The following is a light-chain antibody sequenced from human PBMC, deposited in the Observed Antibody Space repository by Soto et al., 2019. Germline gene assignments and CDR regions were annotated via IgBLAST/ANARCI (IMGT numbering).Light chain of an antibody. CDR1: QSVSSN. CDR3: QQYNNRPWT. V-gene: IGKV3-15*01. J-gene: IGKJ1*01. Sequence: TQSPGNLSVSPGERATRSCRGSQSVSSNLAWYQQKPGQAPRLLIHGASTRATGFPARFSGSGSGTDFTLTISSLQSEDFAVYYCQQYNNRPWTFGQGTKVDIK. CDR2: GAS.